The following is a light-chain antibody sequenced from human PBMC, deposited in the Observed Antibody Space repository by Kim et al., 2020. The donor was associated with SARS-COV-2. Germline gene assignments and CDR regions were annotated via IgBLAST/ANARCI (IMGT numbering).Light chain of an antibody. CDR1: SSDVRSYNY. V-gene: IGLV2-14*03. J-gene: IGLJ3*02. CDR3: SSYTGSGTWV. CDR2: DVS. Sequence: GQSITISCTGTSSDVRSYNYVSWYQQHPGKAPKFMIYDVSKRPSGISNRFSGSKSGNTASLTISGLQAEDEADYYCSSYTGSGTWVFGGGTKVTVL.